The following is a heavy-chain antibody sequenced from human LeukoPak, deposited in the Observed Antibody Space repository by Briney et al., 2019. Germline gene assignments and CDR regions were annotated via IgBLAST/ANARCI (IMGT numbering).Heavy chain of an antibody. Sequence: SVKVSCKASGYTFSDYYMHWVRQAPGQGLEWMGGIIPIFGTANYAQKFQGRVTITADESTSTAYMELSSLRSEDTAVYYCARVVGAAQSPWGQGTLVTVSS. D-gene: IGHD3-10*01. J-gene: IGHJ5*02. V-gene: IGHV1-69*13. CDR2: IIPIFGTA. CDR3: ARVVGAAQSP. CDR1: GYTFSDYY.